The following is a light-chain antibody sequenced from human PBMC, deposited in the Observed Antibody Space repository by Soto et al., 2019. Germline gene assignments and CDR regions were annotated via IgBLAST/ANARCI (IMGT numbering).Light chain of an antibody. CDR1: SSNIGAGYD. V-gene: IGLV1-40*01. CDR3: QSYDTSLGGSGV. J-gene: IGLJ1*01. Sequence: QSVLTQPPSVSGAPGQWVTISCTGSSSNIGAGYDVHWYQQLPGRAPKLLINGNTNRPSGVPDRFSGSKSGTSASLAITGLRAEDEADYYCQSYDTSLGGSGVFGTGTKLTVL. CDR2: GNT.